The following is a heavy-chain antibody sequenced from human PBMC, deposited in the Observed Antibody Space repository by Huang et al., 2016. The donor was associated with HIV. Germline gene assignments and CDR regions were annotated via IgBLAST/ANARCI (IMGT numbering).Heavy chain of an antibody. CDR3: ARTPYSGSHPDY. V-gene: IGHV1-2*02. Sequence: QVQLVQSGAEVKKPGASVKVSCRTSGYTFTDYFVHWVRQAPGQGLQWMGSINPLSGVTNYAQKVQGRVTMNRDTSIRTVYMELNRLRSDDTALYYCARTPYSGSHPDYWGQGTLVTVSS. D-gene: IGHD2-15*01. CDR1: GYTFTDYF. CDR2: INPLSGVT. J-gene: IGHJ4*02.